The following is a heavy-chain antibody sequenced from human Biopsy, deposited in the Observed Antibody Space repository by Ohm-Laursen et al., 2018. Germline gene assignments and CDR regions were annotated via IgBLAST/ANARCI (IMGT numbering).Heavy chain of an antibody. CDR1: GGSISSDY. D-gene: IGHD3-3*01. J-gene: IGHJ3*01. Sequence: SETLSLTCIVSGGSISSDYWSWIRQPPGKGLEWIGYISDTGTTNYNPSLRGRVAMSVDTSKNQFSLQLTSVTAADTAMFFCARLFRLDDYWNDDPPDGFDVWGQGTMVTVSS. CDR3: ARLFRLDDYWNDDPPDGFDV. CDR2: ISDTGTT. V-gene: IGHV4-59*01.